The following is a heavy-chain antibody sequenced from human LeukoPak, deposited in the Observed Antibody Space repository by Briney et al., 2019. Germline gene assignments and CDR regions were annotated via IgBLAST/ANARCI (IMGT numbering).Heavy chain of an antibody. CDR1: GGSISSYF. Sequence: SETLSLTCTVSGGSISSYFWSWIRQPAGKGLEWIGRMSSNGISTYNPSLKSRVTISIDTSRNQFSMNLNSVTAADTGVYYCARGAGPPWFDPWGQGTLVTVSS. V-gene: IGHV4-4*07. CDR3: ARGAGPPWFDP. J-gene: IGHJ5*02. D-gene: IGHD6-19*01. CDR2: MSSNGIS.